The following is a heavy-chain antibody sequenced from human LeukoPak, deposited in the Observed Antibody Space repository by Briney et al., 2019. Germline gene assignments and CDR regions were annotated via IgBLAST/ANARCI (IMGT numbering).Heavy chain of an antibody. D-gene: IGHD3-22*01. Sequence: GGSLRLSCAASGFAFSSYWMSWVRQAPGKGLEWVANIKQDGSEKYYVDSVKGRFTISRDNAKNSPYLQMNSLRAEDTAVYYCARGSGYATPFDYWGQGTLVTVSS. CDR1: GFAFSSYW. CDR3: ARGSGYATPFDY. CDR2: IKQDGSEK. J-gene: IGHJ4*02. V-gene: IGHV3-7*03.